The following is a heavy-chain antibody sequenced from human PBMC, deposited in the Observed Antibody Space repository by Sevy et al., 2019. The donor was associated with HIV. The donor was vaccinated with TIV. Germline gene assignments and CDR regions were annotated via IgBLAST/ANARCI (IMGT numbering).Heavy chain of an antibody. J-gene: IGHJ4*02. V-gene: IGHV4-31*03. D-gene: IGHD3-10*01. Sequence: SETLSLTCTVSGGSVSSGPYYWTWIRQYPGKGLEWLGYYYYSGATNYNPSLESRISISIDTSKNQNLLSLRLDSVTAADTAVYYCARGESILWFGDLSYFDYWGQGILVTVSS. CDR1: GGSVSSGPYY. CDR2: YYYSGAT. CDR3: ARGESILWFGDLSYFDY.